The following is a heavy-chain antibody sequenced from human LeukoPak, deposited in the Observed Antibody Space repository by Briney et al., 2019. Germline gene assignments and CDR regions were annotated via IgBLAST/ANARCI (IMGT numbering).Heavy chain of an antibody. CDR1: GFTFSSYG. Sequence: GRSLRLSCAASGFTFSSYGMHWVRQAPGKGLEWVAVISYDGSNKYYADSVKGRFTISRDNSKNTLYLQMNSLRAEDTAVYYCAKDPYGSGSYFDYWGQETLVTVSS. CDR2: ISYDGSNK. CDR3: AKDPYGSGSYFDY. J-gene: IGHJ4*02. D-gene: IGHD3-10*01. V-gene: IGHV3-30*18.